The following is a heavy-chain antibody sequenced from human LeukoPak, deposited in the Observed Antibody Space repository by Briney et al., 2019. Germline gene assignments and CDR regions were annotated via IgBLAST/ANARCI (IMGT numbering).Heavy chain of an antibody. CDR1: GGTFSSYA. V-gene: IGHV1-69*13. Sequence: GASVKVSCKASGGTFSSYAISWVRQAPGQGLEWMGGIIPIFGTANYAQKFQGRVTITAGESTSTAYMELSSLRSEDTAVYYCARESTMVRGSMSRADYYYYMDVWGKGTTVTISS. CDR3: ARESTMVRGSMSRADYYYYMDV. D-gene: IGHD3-10*01. J-gene: IGHJ6*03. CDR2: IIPIFGTA.